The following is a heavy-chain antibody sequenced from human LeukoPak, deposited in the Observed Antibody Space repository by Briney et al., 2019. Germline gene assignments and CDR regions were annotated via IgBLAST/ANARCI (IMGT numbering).Heavy chain of an antibody. Sequence: PSETLSLTCTVSGGSISSYYWSWIRQPAGKGLEWIGRIYTSGSTNYNPSLKSRVTMSVDTSKNQFSLKLGSVTAADTAVYYCARVTYYYDSSGYYLDAFDIWGQGTMVTVSS. CDR3: ARVTYYYDSSGYYLDAFDI. V-gene: IGHV4-4*07. CDR2: IYTSGST. J-gene: IGHJ3*02. CDR1: GGSISSYY. D-gene: IGHD3-22*01.